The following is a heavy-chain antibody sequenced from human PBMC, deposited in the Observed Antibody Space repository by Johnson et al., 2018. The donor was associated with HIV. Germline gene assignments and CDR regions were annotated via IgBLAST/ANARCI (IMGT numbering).Heavy chain of an antibody. J-gene: IGHJ3*02. D-gene: IGHD4-23*01. CDR2: ISWNGGRT. CDR1: GFTFDDYA. Sequence: VQLVESGGGLVQPGRSLRLSCAASGFTFDDYAMHWVRQAPGKGLEWVSGISWNGGRTGYADSVKGRFTIFRDNAKNSLYLRMNSLRAEDTALYYCARRWDDYGGHDAFDIWGQGTMVTVSS. V-gene: IGHV3-9*01. CDR3: ARRWDDYGGHDAFDI.